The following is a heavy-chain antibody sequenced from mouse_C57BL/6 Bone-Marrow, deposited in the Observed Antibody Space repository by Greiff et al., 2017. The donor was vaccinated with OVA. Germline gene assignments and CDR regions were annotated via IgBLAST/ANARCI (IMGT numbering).Heavy chain of an antibody. D-gene: IGHD1-1*01. CDR1: GFNITDYY. J-gene: IGHJ2*01. CDR2: IDPEDGET. V-gene: IGHV14-2*01. CDR3: ATPYYGSSHYFDY. Sequence: VHVKQSGAELVKPGASVKLSCTASGFNITDYYMHWVKQRTEQGLEWIGRIDPEDGETKYAPKFQGKATITADTSSNTAYLQLSSLTSEDTAVYYCATPYYGSSHYFDYWGQGTTLTVSS.